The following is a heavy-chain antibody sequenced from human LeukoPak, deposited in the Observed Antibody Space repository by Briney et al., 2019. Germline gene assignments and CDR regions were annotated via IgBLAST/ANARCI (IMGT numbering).Heavy chain of an antibody. CDR3: ARDGFWSGLYYFDY. D-gene: IGHD3-3*01. CDR2: IYTSGST. V-gene: IGHV4-4*07. J-gene: IGHJ4*02. Sequence: SETLSLTCTVSGGSISSYYWSWIRQPAGKGLEWIGRIYTSGSTNYNPSLKSRVTMSVDTSKNQFSLKLSSVTAADTAVYYCARDGFWSGLYYFDYWGQGTLVTVSS. CDR1: GGSISSYY.